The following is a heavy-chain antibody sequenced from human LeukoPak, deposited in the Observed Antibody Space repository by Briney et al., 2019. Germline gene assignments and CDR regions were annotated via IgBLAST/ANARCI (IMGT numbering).Heavy chain of an antibody. D-gene: IGHD6-13*01. CDR2: IYSGGST. CDR1: GFTVSSNY. J-gene: IGHJ4*02. Sequence: PGGSLRLSCAASGFTVSSNYMSWVRQAPGKGLEWVSVIYSGGSTYYADSVKGRFTISRDNSKNTLYLQMNSLRAEDTAVYYCARDRAAAGFVDWGQGTLVTVSS. CDR3: ARDRAAAGFVD. V-gene: IGHV3-66*01.